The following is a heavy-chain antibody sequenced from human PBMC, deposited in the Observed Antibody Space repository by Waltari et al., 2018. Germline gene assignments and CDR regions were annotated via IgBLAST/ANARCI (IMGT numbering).Heavy chain of an antibody. CDR2: IYYTGSS. CDR3: TRGGWRTTDYGMDV. CDR1: GGPISNYY. Sequence: VHLQESGPGLVRPAETLSLTCPVPGGPISNYYWNWIRQPPGKGLEWIGSIYYTGSSNYSPSLKSRLTLTVDMSANQFSLSLTSVTAADTAMYYCTRGGWRTTDYGMDVWGQGTTVVVSS. V-gene: IGHV4-59*01. D-gene: IGHD1-1*01. J-gene: IGHJ6*02.